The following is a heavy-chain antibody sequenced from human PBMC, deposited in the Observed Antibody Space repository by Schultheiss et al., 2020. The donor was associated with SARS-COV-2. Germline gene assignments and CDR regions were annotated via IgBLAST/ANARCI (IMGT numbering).Heavy chain of an antibody. D-gene: IGHD2-15*01. V-gene: IGHV4-4*07. CDR1: GGSISSSY. Sequence: SETLSLTCTVSGGSISSSYWSWIRQPAGKGLEWIGRIYISGSTNYNSSLKSRVSMSLDTSKNQLSLKLTSVTAADTAVYYCARRKQISPPRDYYYMDVWGKGTTVTVSS. CDR3: ARRKQISPPRDYYYMDV. J-gene: IGHJ6*03. CDR2: IYISGST.